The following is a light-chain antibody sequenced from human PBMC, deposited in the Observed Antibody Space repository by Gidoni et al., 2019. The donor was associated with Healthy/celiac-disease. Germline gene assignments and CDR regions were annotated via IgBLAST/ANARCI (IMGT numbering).Light chain of an antibody. CDR2: DAS. J-gene: IGKJ4*01. CDR1: QSVRSY. CDR3: QQRSNWPPGT. V-gene: IGKV3-11*01. Sequence: EIVLTQSPSTLSLSPGERATLSCRASQSVRSYLAWYQQKPGQAPRLLIYDASNRATGIPARFSGRGSGTDFTLTISSLEPEDFAVYYCQQRSNWPPGTFGGGTKVEIK.